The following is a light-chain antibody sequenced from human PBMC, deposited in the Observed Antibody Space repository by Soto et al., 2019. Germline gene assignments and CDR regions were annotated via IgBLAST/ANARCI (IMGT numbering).Light chain of an antibody. CDR1: QSVSSSY. CDR2: GAS. Sequence: EIVLTQSPGTLSLSPGERATLSCRASQSVSSSYLAWYQQKPGQAPRLLIYGASSRATGIPDRFSGSGSGTDFTLTISRLESEDCAVYYCQQYGSSPLLTFGGGTKVEIK. J-gene: IGKJ4*01. CDR3: QQYGSSPLLT. V-gene: IGKV3-20*01.